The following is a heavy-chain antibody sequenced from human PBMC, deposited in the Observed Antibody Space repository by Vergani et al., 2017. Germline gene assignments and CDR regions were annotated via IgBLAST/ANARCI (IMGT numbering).Heavy chain of an antibody. Sequence: QVQLQESGPGLVKPSETLSLTCAVSGYSISSGYYWGWIRQPPGKGLEWIGSIYHSGSTYYNPSLMSRVTISVDTSKNQFSLKLSSVTAADTAVYYCAREYYGGNFDPFDYWGQGTLVTVSS. V-gene: IGHV4-38-2*01. CDR1: GYSISSGYY. CDR3: AREYYGGNFDPFDY. J-gene: IGHJ4*02. D-gene: IGHD4-23*01. CDR2: IYHSGST.